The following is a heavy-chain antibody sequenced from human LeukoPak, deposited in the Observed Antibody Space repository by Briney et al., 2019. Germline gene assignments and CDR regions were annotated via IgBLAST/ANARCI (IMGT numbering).Heavy chain of an antibody. CDR2: ISGYDGNT. V-gene: IGHV1-18*01. Sequence: ASVKVSCKASGYTFTTYGVSWVRQAPGQGLEWMGWISGYDGNTNYAQKLRGRVTMTTDTSTSTAYMDRRSLRSDGTALYYCARTVTTSSYYFDYWGQGTLVTVSS. CDR3: ARTVTTSSYYFDY. J-gene: IGHJ4*02. CDR1: GYTFTTYG. D-gene: IGHD4-17*01.